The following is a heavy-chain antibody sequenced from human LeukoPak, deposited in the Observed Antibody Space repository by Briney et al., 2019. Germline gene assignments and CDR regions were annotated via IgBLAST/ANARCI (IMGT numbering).Heavy chain of an antibody. CDR2: IYYSGST. Sequence: SETLSLTCTVSGGSISSGGYYWSWIRQHPGKGLEWIGYIYYSGSTYYNPSLKSRVTISVDTSKNQFSLKLSSVTAADTAVYYCARQVVLAYYFDYCGQGTLVTVSS. J-gene: IGHJ4*02. CDR3: ARQVVLAYYFDY. D-gene: IGHD2-15*01. V-gene: IGHV4-31*03. CDR1: GGSISSGGYY.